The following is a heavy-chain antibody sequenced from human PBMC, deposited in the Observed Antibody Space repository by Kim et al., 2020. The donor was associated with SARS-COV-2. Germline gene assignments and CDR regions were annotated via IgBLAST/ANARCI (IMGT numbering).Heavy chain of an antibody. CDR2: INHSGST. CDR1: GGSFSGYY. J-gene: IGHJ6*04. V-gene: IGHV4-34*01. Sequence: SETLSLTCAVYGGSFSGYYWSWIRQPPGKGLEWIGEINHSGSTNYNPSLKSRVTISVDTSKNQFSLKLSSVTAADTAVYYCARLDIVVVPAAIWDYYYGMDVWGKGTTVTVSS. CDR3: ARLDIVVVPAAIWDYYYGMDV. D-gene: IGHD2-2*02.